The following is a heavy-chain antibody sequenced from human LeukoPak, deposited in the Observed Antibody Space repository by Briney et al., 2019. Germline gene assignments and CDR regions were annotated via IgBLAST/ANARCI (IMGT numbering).Heavy chain of an antibody. D-gene: IGHD3-10*01. J-gene: IGHJ4*02. CDR3: AKGTTFGELDGGYFDY. CDR2: ISGSGGST. Sequence: GGSLRLSCAASGFTFSSYAMSWVRQAPGKGLEWVSAISGSGGSTYYADSVKGRFTISRDNSKNTLYPQMNSLRAEDTAVYYCAKGTTFGELDGGYFDYWGQGTLVTVSS. CDR1: GFTFSSYA. V-gene: IGHV3-23*01.